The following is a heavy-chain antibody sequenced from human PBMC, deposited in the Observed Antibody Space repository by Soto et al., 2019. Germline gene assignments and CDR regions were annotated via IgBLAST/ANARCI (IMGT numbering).Heavy chain of an antibody. D-gene: IGHD3-22*01. Sequence: GSLRLSCAASGFTFSSYWMHWVRQAPGKGLVWVSRINSGGSSTSYADSVKGRFTISRDNAKNTLYLQMNSLRAEDTAVYYCARDRSSGYYFRDAFDIWGQGTMVTVSS. CDR1: GFTFSSYW. J-gene: IGHJ3*02. CDR2: INSGGSST. V-gene: IGHV3-74*01. CDR3: ARDRSSGYYFRDAFDI.